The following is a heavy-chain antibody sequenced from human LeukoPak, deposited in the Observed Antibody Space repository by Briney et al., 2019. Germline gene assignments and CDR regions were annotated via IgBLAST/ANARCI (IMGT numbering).Heavy chain of an antibody. CDR3: ARGRGVHDSHTYDYFDY. CDR1: GYTFTSYY. J-gene: IGHJ4*02. V-gene: IGHV1-46*01. CDR2: INPAGGST. Sequence: ASVKVSCKASGYTFTSYYIHWVRQAPGQGLEWMGIINPAGGSTTYAQKFQGSRLTLTRDTSTSTVYMELSSLRSEDTAVYYCARGRGVHDSHTYDYFDYWGQGSLVAVSS. D-gene: IGHD3-22*01.